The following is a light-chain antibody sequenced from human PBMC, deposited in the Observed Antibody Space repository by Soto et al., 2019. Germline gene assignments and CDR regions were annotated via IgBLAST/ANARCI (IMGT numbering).Light chain of an antibody. V-gene: IGLV2-8*01. CDR3: CSYAGSNNFPYV. CDR2: EVS. J-gene: IGLJ1*01. Sequence: QSVLTQPPSASGSPVQSVTISCTGTSSDVGGYNYVSWYQQHPGKAPKLMIYEVSKRPSGVPDRFSGSKSGNTASLTVSGLQAEDEADYYCCSYAGSNNFPYVFGTGTKVTVL. CDR1: SSDVGGYNY.